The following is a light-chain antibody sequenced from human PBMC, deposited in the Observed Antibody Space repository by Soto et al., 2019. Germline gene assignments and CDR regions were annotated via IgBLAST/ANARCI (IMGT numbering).Light chain of an antibody. J-gene: IGKJ1*01. V-gene: IGKV1-5*03. CDR2: KAS. CDR1: QTISNW. Sequence: IQMTQSPSTLSASVGDRVTITCQASQTISNWLAWYQQKPGKAPKLLIYKASTLESGVPSRFSGSGSGTEFTLTISSLQPEDFATYYCQKYNSYSKTFGQGTKVDIK. CDR3: QKYNSYSKT.